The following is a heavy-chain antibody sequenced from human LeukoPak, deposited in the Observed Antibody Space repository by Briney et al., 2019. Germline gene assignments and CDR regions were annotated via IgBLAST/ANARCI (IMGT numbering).Heavy chain of an antibody. CDR1: GFTVSSNY. CDR3: ARATTTRTRFDY. CDR2: IYSGGST. J-gene: IGHJ4*02. Sequence: GGSLRLSCAASGFTVSSNYMSWVRQAPGKGLEWVSVIYSGGSTYYADSVKGRFTITRDNSKNTLYLQMNSLRDEDTAVYFCARATTTRTRFDYWGQGTLVTVSS. D-gene: IGHD4-17*01. V-gene: IGHV3-53*01.